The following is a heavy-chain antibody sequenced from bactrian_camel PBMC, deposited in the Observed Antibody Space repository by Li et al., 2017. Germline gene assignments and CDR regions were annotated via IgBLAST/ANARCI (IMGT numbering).Heavy chain of an antibody. CDR1: GLSFSNNY. CDR3: ATVSTWNYYSDYVVDDY. V-gene: IGHV3-2*01. D-gene: IGHD4*01. Sequence: VQLVESGGGSVESGGSLRLSCAASGLSFSNNYFNWVRQVPGKGLEWVSSITGDGTNTYYADSVKGRFAISRDNVKNTLYLQMNSLRTEDTAVYYCATVSTWNYYSDYVVDDYRGQGTQVTVS. J-gene: IGHJ4*01. CDR2: ITGDGTNT.